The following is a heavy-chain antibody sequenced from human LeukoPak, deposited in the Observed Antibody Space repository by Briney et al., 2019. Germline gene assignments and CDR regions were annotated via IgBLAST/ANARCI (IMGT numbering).Heavy chain of an antibody. V-gene: IGHV3-7*01. CDR2: IKQDGTEK. J-gene: IGHJ4*02. CDR3: AKVAKYYYGSETYYFFEH. D-gene: IGHD3-10*01. Sequence: GGSLRLSCAASGFTFSTFAMIWVRQPPGKGLEWVANIKQDGTEKYYVDSVKGRFTISRDNAKNSLYLQMNSLRVEDTAVYYCAKVAKYYYGSETYYFFEHWGQGTPVTASS. CDR1: GFTFSTFA.